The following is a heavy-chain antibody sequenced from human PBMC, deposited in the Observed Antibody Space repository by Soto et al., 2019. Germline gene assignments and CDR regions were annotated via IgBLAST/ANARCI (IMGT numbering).Heavy chain of an antibody. Sequence: EVQLLESGGGLVQPGGSLRLSCAASGFTFSSYAMSWVRQAPGKGLEWVSAISGSGGSTYYADSVKGRFTISRDNSKNTLYLQMNSLRAEDTAVYYCAKGGGRFLEWFPHDYWGQGTLVTVAS. J-gene: IGHJ4*02. D-gene: IGHD3-3*01. CDR2: ISGSGGST. V-gene: IGHV3-23*01. CDR1: GFTFSSYA. CDR3: AKGGGRFLEWFPHDY.